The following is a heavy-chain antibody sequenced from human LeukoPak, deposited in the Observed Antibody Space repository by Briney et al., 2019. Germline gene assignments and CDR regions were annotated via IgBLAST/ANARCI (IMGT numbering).Heavy chain of an antibody. CDR2: MSYDGSHK. CDR1: GFPFISYT. CDR3: AKDPAYDYVWGSQN. V-gene: IGHV3-30*04. J-gene: IGHJ4*02. D-gene: IGHD3-16*01. Sequence: GGSLRLSCVVSGFPFISYTMHWVRQAPGKGLEWVAVMSYDGSHKFHADSVKGRFTISRDNSKNTLYLQMNSLRAEDTAVYYCAKDPAYDYVWGSQNWGQGTLVTVSS.